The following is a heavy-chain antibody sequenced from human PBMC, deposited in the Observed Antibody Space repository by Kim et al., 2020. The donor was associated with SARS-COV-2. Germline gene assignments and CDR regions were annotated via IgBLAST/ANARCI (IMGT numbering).Heavy chain of an antibody. CDR3: AHTVEMATISLDY. V-gene: IGHV1-18*01. Sequence: YAQKLQGRVTMTTDTSTSTAYMELRSLRSDDTAVYYCAHTVEMATISLDYWGQGTLVTVSS. D-gene: IGHD5-12*01. J-gene: IGHJ4*02.